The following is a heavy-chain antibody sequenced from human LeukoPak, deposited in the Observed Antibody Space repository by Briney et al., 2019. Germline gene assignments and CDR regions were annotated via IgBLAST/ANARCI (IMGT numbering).Heavy chain of an antibody. CDR3: ARNPHRRYYGMDV. V-gene: IGHV2-70*11. CDR2: IDWDDDK. J-gene: IGHJ6*02. Sequence: ESGPTLVNPTQTLTLTCTFSGFSLSTSGMCVNWIRQPPGKALEWLSRIDWDDDKYYSTSLKTRLTISKGTSKNQVVLTMTNMDPVDTATYYCARNPHRRYYGMDVWGQGTTVTVSS. CDR1: GFSLSTSGMC.